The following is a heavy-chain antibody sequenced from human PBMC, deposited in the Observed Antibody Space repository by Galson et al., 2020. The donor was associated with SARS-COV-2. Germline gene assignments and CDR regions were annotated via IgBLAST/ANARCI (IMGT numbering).Heavy chain of an antibody. V-gene: IGHV4-38-2*01. CDR2: KFHSGDFD. J-gene: IGHJ4*02. CDR1: NFYITNGYY. Sequence: SQTLSLTCEVSNFYITNGYYWGWVRQFPGKGLEWIGSKFHSGDFDYNNPSLQSRITVSVDLSANNFSLKLTSLTAADSAIYYCGAGRSSSVFHSWGQGILVTVSS. D-gene: IGHD6-6*01. CDR3: GAGRSSSVFHS.